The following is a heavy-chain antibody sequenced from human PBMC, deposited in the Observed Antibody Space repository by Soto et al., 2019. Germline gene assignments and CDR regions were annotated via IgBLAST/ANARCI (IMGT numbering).Heavy chain of an antibody. V-gene: IGHV3-48*02. J-gene: IGHJ4*02. D-gene: IGHD3-3*01. CDR3: ARDTQDDFWSGYYRDY. CDR2: ISSSSSTI. Sequence: EVQLVESGGGLVQPGGSLRLSCAASGFTFSSYSMSWVRQAPGKGLEWVSYISSSSSTIYYADSVKGRFTISRDNAKNSLYLQMNSLRDEDTAVYYCARDTQDDFWSGYYRDYWGQGTLVTVSS. CDR1: GFTFSSYS.